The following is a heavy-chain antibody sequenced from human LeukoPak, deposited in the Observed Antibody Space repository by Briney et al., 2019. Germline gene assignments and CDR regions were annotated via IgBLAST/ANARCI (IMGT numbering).Heavy chain of an antibody. Sequence: SETLSLTCTVSGYSISSGYYWGWIRQPPGKGLEWIGSIYHSGSTYYNPSLKSRVTISVDTSKNQFSLKLSSVTAADTAVYYCARDSGYSGYVLDLTDWGQGTLVTVSS. CDR2: IYHSGST. CDR3: ARDSGYSGYVLDLTD. V-gene: IGHV4-38-2*02. J-gene: IGHJ4*02. CDR1: GYSISSGYY. D-gene: IGHD5-12*01.